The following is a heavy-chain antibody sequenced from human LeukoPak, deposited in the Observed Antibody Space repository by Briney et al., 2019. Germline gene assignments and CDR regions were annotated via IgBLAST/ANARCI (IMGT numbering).Heavy chain of an antibody. D-gene: IGHD3-3*01. V-gene: IGHV6-1*01. CDR3: ARDGGTSFDY. Sequence: SQTPSLTCAISGDSVSSKTSAWHWIRQSPSRGLEWLGRTYYRSKWYNDYPISVKSRININPDTSKNQVSLQLNSVTPDDTGVYYCARDGGTSFDYWGQGTLVTVSS. J-gene: IGHJ4*02. CDR2: TYYRSKWYN. CDR1: GDSVSSKTSA.